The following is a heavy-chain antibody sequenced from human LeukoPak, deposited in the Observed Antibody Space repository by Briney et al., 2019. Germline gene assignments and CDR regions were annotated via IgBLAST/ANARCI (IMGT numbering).Heavy chain of an antibody. CDR1: GFTFSSYA. V-gene: IGHV3-23*01. CDR3: AKAAVGGSASPWFDP. Sequence: GGSLRLSCAATGFTFSSYAMSWVRQAPGKGLEWVSTISTSGAKTYYADSVRGRFTVSRDNSKSTLYLQTNSLRADDTAVYYCAKAAVGGSASPWFDPWGQGTLATVSS. D-gene: IGHD2-15*01. J-gene: IGHJ5*02. CDR2: ISTSGAKT.